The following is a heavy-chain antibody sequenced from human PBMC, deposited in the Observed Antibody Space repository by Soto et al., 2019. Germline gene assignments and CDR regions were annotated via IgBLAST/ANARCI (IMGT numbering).Heavy chain of an antibody. V-gene: IGHV1-18*01. CDR1: GYAFTTYG. CDR2: ISAHNGNT. CDR3: ARGRYGDY. Sequence: QVHLVQSGAEVKKPGASVKVSCKGSGYAFTTYGITCVRQAPGKGLEWMGWISAHNGNTNYAQKLQGRVTVTRDPSTSTAYMALRSLRSDEPAVYSCARGRYGDYGGQGARVTLSS. J-gene: IGHJ4*02. D-gene: IGHD1-1*01.